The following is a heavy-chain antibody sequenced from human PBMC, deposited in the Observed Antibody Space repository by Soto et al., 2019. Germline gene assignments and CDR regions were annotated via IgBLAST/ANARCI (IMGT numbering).Heavy chain of an antibody. J-gene: IGHJ1*01. D-gene: IGHD3-9*01. CDR1: GYSFTSYW. CDR3: SSFNYIFLPGPNA. Sequence: PGESLKISCKGSGYSFTSYWIGWVRQMPGKGLEWMGIIYPGDSDTRYSPSFQGQVTISADKSISTAYLQWSSLKASDTAMYYWSSFNYIFLPGPNAGGQGPLVTVS. CDR2: IYPGDSDT. V-gene: IGHV5-51*01.